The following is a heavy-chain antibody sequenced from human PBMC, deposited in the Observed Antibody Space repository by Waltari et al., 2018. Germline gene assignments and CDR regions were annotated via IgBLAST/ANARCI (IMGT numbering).Heavy chain of an antibody. Sequence: QLQLQESGPRLVTASETLSLTCTVSGDSVSSSSYYWGWIRQPPGKGLEWIGGIYYTGNTFQNPSLKSRVSISIDTYKNQFSLRLRSVTAADTAVYYCARETSSEKGFDYWGQGTLVTVSP. CDR2: IYYTGNT. J-gene: IGHJ4*02. CDR1: GDSVSSSSYY. D-gene: IGHD3-10*01. CDR3: ARETSSEKGFDY. V-gene: IGHV4-39*07.